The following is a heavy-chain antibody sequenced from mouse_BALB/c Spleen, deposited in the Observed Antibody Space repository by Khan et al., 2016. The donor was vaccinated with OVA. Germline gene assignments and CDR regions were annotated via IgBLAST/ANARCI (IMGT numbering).Heavy chain of an antibody. Sequence: EVELVVSGGGLVQPGGSLKRSCAASRFSIISYGLSSVRHPLDKSLELVATLDSYGGRTDYTYSVKRRFTISGDNAKNALYLQMRSLKSEDTARYYCARRAIWGQGTTLTVSS. CDR2: LDSYGGRT. J-gene: IGHJ2*01. CDR3: ARRAI. CDR1: RFSIISYG. V-gene: IGHV5-6-3*01. D-gene: IGHD3-1*01.